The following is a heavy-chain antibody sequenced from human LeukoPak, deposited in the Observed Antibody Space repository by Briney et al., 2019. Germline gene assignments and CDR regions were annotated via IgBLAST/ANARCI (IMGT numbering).Heavy chain of an antibody. Sequence: PGGSLRLSCAASGFTFSQYWMSWVRQAPGKGLEWVANIKHDGSEKQDGSEKNYVDSVKGRFTISRDNAKNSLYLQMNSLRAEDTAVYYCARDYYDNSGSLDYWGQGTLVTVSS. CDR2: IKHDGSEKQDGSEK. J-gene: IGHJ4*02. D-gene: IGHD3-22*01. V-gene: IGHV3-7*01. CDR3: ARDYYDNSGSLDY. CDR1: GFTFSQYW.